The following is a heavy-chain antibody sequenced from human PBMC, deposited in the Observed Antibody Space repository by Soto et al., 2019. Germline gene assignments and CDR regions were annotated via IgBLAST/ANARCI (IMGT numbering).Heavy chain of an antibody. V-gene: IGHV1-18*01. D-gene: IGHD3-3*01. CDR2: ISTHNGNT. J-gene: IGHJ4*02. CDR1: GYTFTTFG. CDR3: ARDNDVWTGYFFDN. Sequence: ASVKVSCKASGYTFTTFGISWVRQAPGQGLEWMGWISTHNGNTNYEQRFQGRLTLTTDMSTTTAYMELRSLTSDDTAVYYCARDNDVWTGYFFDNWGQGTLVTVSS.